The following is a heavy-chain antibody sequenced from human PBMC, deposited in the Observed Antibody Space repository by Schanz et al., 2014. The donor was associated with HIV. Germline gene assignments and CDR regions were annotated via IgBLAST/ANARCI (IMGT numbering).Heavy chain of an antibody. Sequence: QVQLQESGPGLVKPSETLSLTCTVSGGSISSSSYYWGWIRRPPGRGLEYIGHIYYSDSTYYNPSTDPRVTISRDPSKNQFFLKRGAVAAADTAVYYCARLRTYDSADYWGQGTLVTVSS. D-gene: IGHD3-22*01. CDR2: IYYSDST. CDR1: GGSISSSSYY. CDR3: ARLRTYDSADY. V-gene: IGHV4-39*01. J-gene: IGHJ4*02.